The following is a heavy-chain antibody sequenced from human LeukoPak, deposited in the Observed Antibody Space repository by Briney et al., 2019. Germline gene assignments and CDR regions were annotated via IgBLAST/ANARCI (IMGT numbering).Heavy chain of an antibody. J-gene: IGHJ4*02. D-gene: IGHD6-6*01. CDR2: MNPNSGNT. V-gene: IGHV1-8*01. CDR1: GYTFTSYD. Sequence: AAVKVPCKASGYTFTSYDINWVRQATGQGLEWMGWMNPNSGNTGYGQRFQGRVTMTRNTSISTAYMELSSLRSEDTAVYYCARGLVGSSPSYWGQGTLVTVSS. CDR3: ARGLVGSSPSY.